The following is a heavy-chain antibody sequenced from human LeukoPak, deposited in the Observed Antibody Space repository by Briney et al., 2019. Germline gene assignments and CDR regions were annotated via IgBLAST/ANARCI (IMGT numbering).Heavy chain of an antibody. CDR3: ARVGYCSGGSCFGTFYFDY. J-gene: IGHJ4*02. CDR1: GGSFSGYY. V-gene: IGHV4-34*01. Sequence: SETLSLTCAVYGGSFSGYYWSWIRQPPGKGLEWIGEINHSGSTNYNPSLKSRVTISVDTSKNQFSLKLSSVTAADTAVYYCARVGYCSGGSCFGTFYFDYWGQGTLVTVSS. D-gene: IGHD2-15*01. CDR2: INHSGST.